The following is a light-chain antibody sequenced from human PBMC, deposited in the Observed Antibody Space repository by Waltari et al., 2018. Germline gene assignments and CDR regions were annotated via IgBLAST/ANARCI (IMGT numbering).Light chain of an antibody. CDR1: SSDVGGYTY. Sequence: QSALTQPRPVSGSPGQSVTISCPGTSSDVGGYTYVSWYQQHPGKAPKLMIYDVSKRPSGVPDRFSGSKSGNTASLTISGLQAEDEADYYCCSYAGSYSVFGGGTKLTVL. CDR2: DVS. V-gene: IGLV2-11*01. J-gene: IGLJ3*02. CDR3: CSYAGSYSV.